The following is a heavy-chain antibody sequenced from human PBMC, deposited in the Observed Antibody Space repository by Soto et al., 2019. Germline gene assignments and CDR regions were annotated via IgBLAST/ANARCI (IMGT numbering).Heavy chain of an antibody. D-gene: IGHD1-26*01. Sequence: QVQLLQSGAEVKKPGASVKISCKASGYNFNNYEINWVRQAPAQGLEWMGWMKGYSGNPLYAQNFQGRLTLTRDTSTNTAYLELTSLAYEDTAIYFCARRRGESYYGLDYWGQGTLVTVFS. CDR1: GYNFNNYE. J-gene: IGHJ4*02. CDR2: MKGYSGNP. V-gene: IGHV1-8*01. CDR3: ARRRGESYYGLDY.